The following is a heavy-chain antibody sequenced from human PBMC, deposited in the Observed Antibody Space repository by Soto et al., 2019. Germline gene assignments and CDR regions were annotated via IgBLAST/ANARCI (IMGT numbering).Heavy chain of an antibody. CDR1: GGSISSGGYY. CDR3: ARAFRPGQLWLRIHKKNWFDP. V-gene: IGHV4-34*01. J-gene: IGHJ5*02. D-gene: IGHD5-18*01. CDR2: INHSGST. Sequence: SETLSLTCAVSGGSISSGGYYWSWIRQPPGKGLEWIGEINHSGSTNYNPSLKSRVTISVDTSKNQFSLKLSSVTAADTAVYYCARAFRPGQLWLRIHKKNWFDPWGQGTLVTVAS.